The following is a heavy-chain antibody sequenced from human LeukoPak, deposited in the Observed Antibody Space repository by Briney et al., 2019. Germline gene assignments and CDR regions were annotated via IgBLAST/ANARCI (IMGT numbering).Heavy chain of an antibody. D-gene: IGHD5/OR15-5a*01. Sequence: GASVTVSCMASGYTFPSFDINWVRQPTGKGLEWMGCMNPNSGNTGYAQKFQGRVAMTRNTSISTGYMELSSLKSEETAVYYCARLPRSVTNPLGRYFDYWGQGALVTVSA. J-gene: IGHJ4*02. CDR2: MNPNSGNT. CDR1: GYTFPSFD. CDR3: ARLPRSVTNPLGRYFDY. V-gene: IGHV1-8*01.